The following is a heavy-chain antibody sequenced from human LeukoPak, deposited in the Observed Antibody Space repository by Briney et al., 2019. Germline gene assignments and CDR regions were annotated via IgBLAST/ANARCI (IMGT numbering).Heavy chain of an antibody. CDR3: ARVGTNWYFDL. CDR2: IDSDGRGS. Sequence: GGSLRLSCAASGFTFSSYWMHWVRQSPGKGLVWVSRIDSDGRGSTYADSVKGRFTISRDNAKNTVFLQMNSLRAEDTAVYYCARVGTNWYFDLWGRGALVTVSS. J-gene: IGHJ2*01. V-gene: IGHV3-74*01. D-gene: IGHD3-10*01. CDR1: GFTFSSYW.